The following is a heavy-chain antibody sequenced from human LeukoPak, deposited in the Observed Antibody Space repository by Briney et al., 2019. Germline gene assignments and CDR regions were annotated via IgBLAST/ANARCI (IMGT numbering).Heavy chain of an antibody. V-gene: IGHV1-69*01. CDR1: GGTFSSYA. CDR3: ARDGFGVPSSGYHHDAFDI. D-gene: IGHD3-22*01. J-gene: IGHJ3*02. Sequence: SVKVSCKASGGTFSSYAISWVRQAPGQGLEWMGGIIPIFGTANYAQKFQGRVTITADESTSTAYMELSSMRSEDTAVYYCARDGFGVPSSGYHHDAFDIWGQGTMVTVSS. CDR2: IIPIFGTA.